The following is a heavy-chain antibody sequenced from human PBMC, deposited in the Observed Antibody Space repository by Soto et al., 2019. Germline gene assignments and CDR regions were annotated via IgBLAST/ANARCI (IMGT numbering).Heavy chain of an antibody. J-gene: IGHJ4*02. CDR2: IYWNDDK. CDR3: AHSFRAIYYDSRTLGYLDY. D-gene: IGHD3-22*01. CDR1: GFSLSTSGVG. V-gene: IGHV2-5*01. Sequence: SGPTLVNPTQTLTLTCTFSGFSLSTSGVGVGWIRQPPGKALEWLALIYWNDDKRYSPSLKSRLTITKDTSKNQVVLTMTNMDPVDTATYYCAHSFRAIYYDSRTLGYLDYWGQGTLVTVSS.